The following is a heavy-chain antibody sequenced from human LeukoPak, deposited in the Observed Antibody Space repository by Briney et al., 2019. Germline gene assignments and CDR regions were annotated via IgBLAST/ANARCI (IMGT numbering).Heavy chain of an antibody. CDR3: ARELHYYGSGSEDAFDI. D-gene: IGHD3-10*01. V-gene: IGHV1-2*02. Sequence: ASVKVSCKASGYSFTGYYMHWVRQVPGQGLDWMGWINPNSGGTNYAQKFQGRVTMTRDTSISTAYMELSRLRSDDTAVYYCARELHYYGSGSEDAFDIWGQGTMVTVSS. J-gene: IGHJ3*02. CDR2: INPNSGGT. CDR1: GYSFTGYY.